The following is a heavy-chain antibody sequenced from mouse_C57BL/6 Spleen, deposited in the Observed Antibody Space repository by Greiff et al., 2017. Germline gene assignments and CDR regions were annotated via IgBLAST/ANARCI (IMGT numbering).Heavy chain of an antibody. V-gene: IGHV1-64*01. CDR1: GYTFTSYW. CDR3: ARLQISCYNNYTSYGYFEV. D-gene: IGHD2-5*01. Sequence: QVQLQQPGAELVKPGSSVKLSCKASGYTFTSYWMHWVKQRPGQGLEWIGMIHPNSGSTTYNEKFKSKATLMVDKSSSTSYMQLSSLTSEDSAVSYCARLQISCYNNYTSYGYFEVWGTGTTVTVSS. CDR2: IHPNSGST. J-gene: IGHJ1*03.